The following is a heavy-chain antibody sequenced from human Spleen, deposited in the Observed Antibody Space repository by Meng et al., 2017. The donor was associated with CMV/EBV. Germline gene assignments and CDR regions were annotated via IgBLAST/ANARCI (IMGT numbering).Heavy chain of an antibody. J-gene: IGHJ6*02. CDR3: ARVALEDSSSWFPYYGMDV. Sequence: SETLSLTCTVSGSSVSSGNYYWSWIRQPPGKGLEWIGYIHYSGSTNYISSLKSRVTISVDTSRNQFSLKLSSVTAADTAAYYCARVALEDSSSWFPYYGMDVWGQGTTVTVSS. D-gene: IGHD6-13*01. V-gene: IGHV4-61*01. CDR1: GSSVSSGNYY. CDR2: IHYSGST.